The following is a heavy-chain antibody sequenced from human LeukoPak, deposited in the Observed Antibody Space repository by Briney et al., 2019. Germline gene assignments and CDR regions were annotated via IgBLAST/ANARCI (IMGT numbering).Heavy chain of an antibody. CDR3: AKGHYYGSGSYYSYYGMDV. Sequence: GGSLRLSCAASGFTLSSYAMSWVRQAPGKGLEWVSAISGSGGSTYYADSVKGRFTISRDNSKNTLYLQMNSLRAEDTAVYYCAKGHYYGSGSYYSYYGMDVWGQGTTVTVSS. J-gene: IGHJ6*02. V-gene: IGHV3-23*01. CDR1: GFTLSSYA. D-gene: IGHD3-10*01. CDR2: ISGSGGST.